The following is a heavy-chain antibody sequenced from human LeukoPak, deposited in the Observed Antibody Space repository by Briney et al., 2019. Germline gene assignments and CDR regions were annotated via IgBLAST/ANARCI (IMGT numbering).Heavy chain of an antibody. Sequence: SQTLSLTCTVSGGSISSGGYYWSWIRQHPGKGLEWIGYIYYSGSTYYNPSLKSRVTISVDTSKNQFSLKLSSVTAADTAVYYCARDDLVVPAAMPSYCYGMDVWGKGTTVTVSS. V-gene: IGHV4-31*03. D-gene: IGHD2-2*01. J-gene: IGHJ6*04. CDR3: ARDDLVVPAAMPSYCYGMDV. CDR1: GGSISSGGYY. CDR2: IYYSGST.